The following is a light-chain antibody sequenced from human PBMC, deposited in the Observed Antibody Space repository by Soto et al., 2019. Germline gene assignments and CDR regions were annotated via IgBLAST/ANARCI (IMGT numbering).Light chain of an antibody. J-gene: IGKJ3*01. CDR1: RNINTY. CDR3: QQTSAAPFT. CDR2: GAS. V-gene: IGKV1-39*01. Sequence: DIQMAQSPSSLYASVGDTITITCRASRNINTYLNWYQQKPGKAPKRLIFGASSLQSGVPSRFSGSGSRTDFTLTINSLQPEDFATYCCQQTSAAPFTFGPGTNVDIK.